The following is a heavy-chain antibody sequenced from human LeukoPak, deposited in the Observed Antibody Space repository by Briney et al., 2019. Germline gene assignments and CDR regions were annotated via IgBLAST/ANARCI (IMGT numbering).Heavy chain of an antibody. V-gene: IGHV4-59*08. D-gene: IGHD5-24*01. Sequence: SETLSLTCTVSGGSISNYYWSWIRQSPGKGLEWIGYIYYSGSTNYNPSLRSRVSISVDTSKNEFSLNLTSVTAADTAVYYCARGDMAATYYFDSWGQGTLVTVSS. CDR2: IYYSGST. CDR1: GGSISNYY. J-gene: IGHJ4*02. CDR3: ARGDMAATYYFDS.